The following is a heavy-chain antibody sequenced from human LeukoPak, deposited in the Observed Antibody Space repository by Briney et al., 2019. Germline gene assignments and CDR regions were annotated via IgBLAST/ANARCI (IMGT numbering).Heavy chain of an antibody. V-gene: IGHV3-21*01. Sequence: PGGFLRLSCAASGFTFSSYSMNWVRQAPGKGLEWVSSISSSSGHIYYADSVKGRFTISRDNAKNSLYLQMSSLRAEDTAVYYCARDLRSSYSSGWYYYFDYWGQGTLVTVSS. CDR3: ARDLRSSYSSGWYYYFDY. CDR1: GFTFSSYS. J-gene: IGHJ4*02. CDR2: ISSSSGHI. D-gene: IGHD6-19*01.